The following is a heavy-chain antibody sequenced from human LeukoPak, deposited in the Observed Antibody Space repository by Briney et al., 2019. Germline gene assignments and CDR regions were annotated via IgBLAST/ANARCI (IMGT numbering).Heavy chain of an antibody. D-gene: IGHD3-16*01. CDR1: GYTLTELS. V-gene: IGHV1-24*01. CDR3: ATFHHGARYYYYYGMDV. Sequence: ASVKVTCKVSGYTLTELSMHWVRQAPGKGLEWMGGFDPEDGETIYAQKFQGRVTMTEDTSTDTAYMELSSLRSEDTAVYYCATFHHGARYYYYYGMDVWGQGTTVTVSS. CDR2: FDPEDGET. J-gene: IGHJ6*02.